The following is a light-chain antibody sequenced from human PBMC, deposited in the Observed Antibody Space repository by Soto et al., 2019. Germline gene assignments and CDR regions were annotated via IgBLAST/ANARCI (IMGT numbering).Light chain of an antibody. Sequence: EIVLTQSPGTLSLSPGERATLSCRASQSVRSNFLAWYQQKPGQAPRLLIYGAYNRATGIPDRFSGSGSGTDFTLTITRLEPEDFAVYFCQQYGSSPLTFGGGTKVDIK. CDR3: QQYGSSPLT. CDR2: GAY. CDR1: QSVRSNF. J-gene: IGKJ4*01. V-gene: IGKV3-20*01.